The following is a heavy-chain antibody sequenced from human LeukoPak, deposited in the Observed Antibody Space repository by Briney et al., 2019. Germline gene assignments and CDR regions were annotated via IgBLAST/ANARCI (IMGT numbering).Heavy chain of an antibody. CDR2: IKEDGREK. J-gene: IGHJ4*02. CDR3: ATIGRTVTGL. Sequence: GGSLRLSCVASGFTFDNAWLSWVRQAPGKGLEWVANIKEDGREKYYVDSVKGRFTVSRDNAKNSLYLQMNSLRAEDTAVYYCATIGRTVTGLWGQRTLVTVSS. D-gene: IGHD6-19*01. CDR1: GFTFDNAW. V-gene: IGHV3-7*01.